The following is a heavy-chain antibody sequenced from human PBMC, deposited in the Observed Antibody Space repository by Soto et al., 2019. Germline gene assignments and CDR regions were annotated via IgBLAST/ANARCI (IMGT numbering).Heavy chain of an antibody. CDR1: GGSFSGYY. D-gene: IGHD5-18*01. CDR3: GYSYYYYGMDV. V-gene: IGHV4-34*01. CDR2: INHSGST. Sequence: SETLSLTCAVYGGSFSGYYWSWIRQPPGKGLEWIGEINHSGSTNYNPSLKSRVTISVDTSKNQFSLKLSSVTAADTAVYYCGYSYYYYGMDVWGQGTTVTVSS. J-gene: IGHJ6*02.